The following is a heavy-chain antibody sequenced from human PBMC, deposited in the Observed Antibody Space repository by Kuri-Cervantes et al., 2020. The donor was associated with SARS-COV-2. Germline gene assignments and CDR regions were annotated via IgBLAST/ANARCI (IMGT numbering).Heavy chain of an antibody. D-gene: IGHD3-3*01. V-gene: IGHV3-48*01. CDR2: ISSSSSTI. J-gene: IGHJ4*02. Sequence: GGSLRLSCAASGFTFSSYSMNWVRQAPGKGLEWVSYISSSSSTIYYADSVKGRFTISRDNSKNTLYLQMNSLRAEDTAVYYCAKVLRFLEWSYRNWGQGTLVTVSS. CDR3: AKVLRFLEWSYRN. CDR1: GFTFSSYS.